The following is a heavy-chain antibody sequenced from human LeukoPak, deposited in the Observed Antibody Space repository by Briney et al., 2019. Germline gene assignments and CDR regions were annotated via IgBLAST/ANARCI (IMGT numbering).Heavy chain of an antibody. D-gene: IGHD7-27*01. CDR2: IYYSGST. CDR3: ASLTGDGDP. Sequence: GSLRLSCAASGFTVSSNYMSWVRQAPGKGLEWIGSIYYSGSTYYNPSLKSRVTISVDTSKNQFSLKLSSVTAADTAVYYCASLTGDGDPWGQGTLVTVSS. V-gene: IGHV4-39*07. J-gene: IGHJ5*02. CDR1: GFTVSSNYM.